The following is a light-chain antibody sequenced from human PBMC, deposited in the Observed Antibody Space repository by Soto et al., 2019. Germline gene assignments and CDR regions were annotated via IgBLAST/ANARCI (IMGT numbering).Light chain of an antibody. CDR1: QSISSH. V-gene: IGKV1-39*01. CDR2: AVS. Sequence: DIQMTQSPSSLSASVGDRVTITCRASQSISSHLNWYQQKPGKAPKLLIAAVSSLQSGVPSRFSGSGSGTQFTLTISSLQPEDFATYYCQQSYSSPLTFGGGSKVDIK. J-gene: IGKJ4*01. CDR3: QQSYSSPLT.